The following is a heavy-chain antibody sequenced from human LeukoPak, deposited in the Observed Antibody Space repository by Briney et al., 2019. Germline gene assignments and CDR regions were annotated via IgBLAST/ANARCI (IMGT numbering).Heavy chain of an antibody. D-gene: IGHD6-25*01. V-gene: IGHV2-70*04. CDR1: GFSLTTNQMR. CDR2: IDWDDDK. J-gene: IGHJ4*02. CDR3: ARGSGSGTFFDY. Sequence: SGPTLVNPTQTFTLACTFSGFSLTTNQMRVSWIRQPPGKALEWLARIDWDDDKFYRTSLKTRLTISKDTSKNQVVLTMTNMDPVDTATYYCARGSGSGTFFDYWGQGTQVTVSS.